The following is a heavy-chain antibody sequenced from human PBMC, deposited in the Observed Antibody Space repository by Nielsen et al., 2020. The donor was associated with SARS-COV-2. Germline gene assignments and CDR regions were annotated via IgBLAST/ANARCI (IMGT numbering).Heavy chain of an antibody. CDR2: ITMSGAYM. CDR3: ARDQAGGAATSNWYFDL. D-gene: IGHD6-25*01. J-gene: IGHJ2*01. Sequence: GGSLRLSCAASGFRFTSYTMNWVRQAPGKGLEWVASITMSGAYMYYADSVRGRFTVSRDNAENSLYLQMNSLRDEDPAVYYCARDQAGGAATSNWYFDLWGRGTLVIVSS. CDR1: GFRFTSYT. V-gene: IGHV3-21*01.